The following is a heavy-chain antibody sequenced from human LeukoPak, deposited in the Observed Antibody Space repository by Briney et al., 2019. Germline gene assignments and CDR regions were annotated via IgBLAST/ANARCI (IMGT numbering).Heavy chain of an antibody. V-gene: IGHV1-69*13. Sequence: GASVKVSCKASGGTFSSYAISWVRQAPGQGLEWMGGIIPIFGTANYAQKFQGRVTITADESTSTAYMELSSLRSEDTAVYYCARGPLLRIAAAGTVGVFWGQGTMVTVSS. CDR2: IIPIFGTA. D-gene: IGHD6-13*01. CDR1: GGTFSSYA. CDR3: ARGPLLRIAAAGTVGVF. J-gene: IGHJ3*01.